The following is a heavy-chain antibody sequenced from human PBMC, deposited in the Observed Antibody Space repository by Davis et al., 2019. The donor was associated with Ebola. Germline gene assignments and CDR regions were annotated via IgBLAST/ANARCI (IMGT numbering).Heavy chain of an antibody. V-gene: IGHV4-59*01. Sequence: SETLSLTCTVSGGSISTNYWSWIRQPPGKGLEWTGYIYYSGSTNYNPSLKSRVTISVDTSKNQFSLKLSSVTAADTAVYYCARRQIYYDSSGYYHGGFDYWGQGTLVTVSS. D-gene: IGHD3-22*01. CDR2: IYYSGST. CDR1: GGSISTNY. CDR3: ARRQIYYDSSGYYHGGFDY. J-gene: IGHJ4*02.